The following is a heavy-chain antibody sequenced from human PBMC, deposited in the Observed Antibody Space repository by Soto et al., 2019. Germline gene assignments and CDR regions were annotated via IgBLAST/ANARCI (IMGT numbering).Heavy chain of an antibody. V-gene: IGHV4-39*01. Sequence: SETLSLTCTVSGGSISSSSDYWAWIRQPPGKGLEWIGSIYYSGTTYYNPSLNSRVTVSVDTSKNQFSLKVTSVTAADTAVYYCARLHGYCISSSCHGHYAMDVWGQGTTVTVSS. J-gene: IGHJ6*02. CDR2: IYYSGTT. D-gene: IGHD2-2*01. CDR1: GGSISSSSDY. CDR3: ARLHGYCISSSCHGHYAMDV.